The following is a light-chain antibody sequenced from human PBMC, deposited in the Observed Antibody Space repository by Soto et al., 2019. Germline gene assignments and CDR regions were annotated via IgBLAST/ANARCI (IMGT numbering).Light chain of an antibody. Sequence: ELVMTQSPATLSLSPGERATLSCRASQSVGNNLAWYQQKPGQAPRLLSYGASTRATGIPSRFSGSGSGTDFTLTRTRVEHEDFALYCWQQNDWSPITFGLGTRLEIK. V-gene: IGKV3D-15*01. CDR2: GAS. CDR3: QQNDWSPIT. J-gene: IGKJ5*01. CDR1: QSVGNN.